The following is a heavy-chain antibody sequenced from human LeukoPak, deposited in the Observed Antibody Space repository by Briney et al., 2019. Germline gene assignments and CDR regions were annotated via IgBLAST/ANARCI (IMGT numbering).Heavy chain of an antibody. J-gene: IGHJ3*02. V-gene: IGHV3-30*18. CDR3: AKDLARGVIIGAFDI. Sequence: PGGSLRLSCAASGFTFSRYGMHWVRQAPGKGLEWVAVISYDGSNKYYADSVKGRFTISRDNSKNTLYLQMNSLRAEDTAVYYCAKDLARGVIIGAFDIWGQGTMVTVSS. CDR1: GFTFSRYG. D-gene: IGHD3-10*01. CDR2: ISYDGSNK.